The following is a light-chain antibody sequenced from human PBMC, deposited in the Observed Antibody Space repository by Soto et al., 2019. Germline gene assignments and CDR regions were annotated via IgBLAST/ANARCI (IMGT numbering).Light chain of an antibody. CDR3: SSYTSRSIVV. CDR2: DVT. Sequence: QSALTQPRSVSGSPGQSVTISCTGSSSDVGGYDFVSWYQQHPGKAPKLMLYDVTKRPSGVPDRFSGSKSGNSASLTISGLQADDEADYYCSSYTSRSIVVFGGGTKLTVL. V-gene: IGLV2-11*01. J-gene: IGLJ2*01. CDR1: SSDVGGYDF.